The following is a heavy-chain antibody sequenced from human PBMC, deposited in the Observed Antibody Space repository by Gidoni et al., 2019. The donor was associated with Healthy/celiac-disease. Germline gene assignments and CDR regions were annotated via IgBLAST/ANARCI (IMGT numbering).Heavy chain of an antibody. D-gene: IGHD6-6*01. J-gene: IGHJ1*01. CDR3: AKDRRYSSSEVLEGYFQH. CDR1: GFTFSRYA. CDR2: ISGSGGST. Sequence: EVQLLESGGGLVQPGGSLSLSCAASGFTFSRYAMSWVRQAPGKGLEWVSAISGSGGSTYYADSVKGRFTISRDNSKNTLYLQMNSLRAEDTAVYYCAKDRRYSSSEVLEGYFQHWGQGTLVTVSS. V-gene: IGHV3-23*01.